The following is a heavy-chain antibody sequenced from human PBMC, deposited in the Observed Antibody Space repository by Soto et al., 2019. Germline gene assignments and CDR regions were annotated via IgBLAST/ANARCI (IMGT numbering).Heavy chain of an antibody. Sequence: QVQLQQWGAGLLKPSETLSLTCAVYGGSFSGYYWSGIRQPPGKGLEWIGEINHSGSTNYNPSLKSRVTISVDTSKNQFSLKLSSVTAADTAVYYCARRPWAARLSYYYYGMDVWGQGTTVTVSS. CDR1: GGSFSGYY. CDR2: INHSGST. J-gene: IGHJ6*02. D-gene: IGHD6-6*01. CDR3: ARRPWAARLSYYYYGMDV. V-gene: IGHV4-34*01.